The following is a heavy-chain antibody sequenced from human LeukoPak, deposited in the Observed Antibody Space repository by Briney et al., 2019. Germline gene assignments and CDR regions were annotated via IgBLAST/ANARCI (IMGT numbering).Heavy chain of an antibody. CDR3: ARDSHRYCSSTSCPSRDYYMDV. J-gene: IGHJ6*03. Sequence: SETLSFTCSVSGGSISSSSYYWGWIRQPPGKGLEWIGNTYYSGSTYYNPSLKSRVTISVDTSKNQFSLKLSSVTAADTAVYYCARDSHRYCSSTSCPSRDYYMDVWGKGTTVTVS. V-gene: IGHV4-39*07. D-gene: IGHD2-2*01. CDR2: TYYSGST. CDR1: GGSISSSSYY.